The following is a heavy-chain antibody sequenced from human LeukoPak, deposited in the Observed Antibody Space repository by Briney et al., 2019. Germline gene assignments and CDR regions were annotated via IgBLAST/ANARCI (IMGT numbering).Heavy chain of an antibody. V-gene: IGHV3-33*01. Sequence: GGSLRLSCAASGFILSHHGMHWVRQAPGKGLEWVAVIWSDATNRFYADSVKGRCTISRDNSQNTVFLQMTSLRVKDTAIYYCARDAQRGFDYSNSLKNWGHGTLVTVSS. CDR3: ARDAQRGFDYSNSLKN. CDR1: GFILSHHG. CDR2: IWSDATNR. D-gene: IGHD4-11*01. J-gene: IGHJ4*01.